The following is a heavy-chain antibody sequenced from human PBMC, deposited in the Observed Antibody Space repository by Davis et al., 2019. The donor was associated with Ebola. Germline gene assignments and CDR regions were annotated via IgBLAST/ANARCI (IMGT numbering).Heavy chain of an antibody. Sequence: MPGGSLRLSCAVYGVSFSGYYWNWIRQPPGKGLEWIGEITHSGRTNYNPSLKSRVTMSVDTSKNQFSLRVRSVTAADTAVYYCARGGGYGGYGMDVWGQGTTVTVSS. D-gene: IGHD6-25*01. J-gene: IGHJ6*02. CDR3: ARGGGYGGYGMDV. V-gene: IGHV4-34*01. CDR2: ITHSGRT. CDR1: GVSFSGYY.